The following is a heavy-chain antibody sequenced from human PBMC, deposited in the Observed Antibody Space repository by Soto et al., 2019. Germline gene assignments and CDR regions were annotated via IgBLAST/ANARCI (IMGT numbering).Heavy chain of an antibody. CDR3: ARRHLNSSQGKSYYMDV. Sequence: SETLCLTCAVYGGSFSGYYWSWIRQPPGKGLEWIGEINHSGSTNYNPSLKSRVTISVDTSKNQFSLKLSSVTAADTAVYYCARRHLNSSQGKSYYMDVWGKGTTVTVSS. CDR2: INHSGST. V-gene: IGHV4-34*01. D-gene: IGHD6-13*01. J-gene: IGHJ6*03. CDR1: GGSFSGYY.